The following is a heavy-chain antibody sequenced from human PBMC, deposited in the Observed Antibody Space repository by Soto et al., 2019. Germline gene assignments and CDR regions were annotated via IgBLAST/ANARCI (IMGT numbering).Heavy chain of an antibody. J-gene: IGHJ4*02. D-gene: IGHD3-10*01. CDR1: GFTFSSYA. CDR2: ISGSGGST. CDR3: AKSRIYGWGSHTLDY. Sequence: SGWSLRLSCAASGFTFSSYAMSWVRQAPGKGLEWVSSISGSGGSTYYADSVKGRFTISRDNSKNTLYLQMNSLRAEDTAVYYCAKSRIYGWGSHTLDYWGQGTLVNASX. V-gene: IGHV3-23*01.